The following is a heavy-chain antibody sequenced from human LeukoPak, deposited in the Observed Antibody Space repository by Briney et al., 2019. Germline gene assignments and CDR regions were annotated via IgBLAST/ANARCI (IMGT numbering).Heavy chain of an antibody. V-gene: IGHV4-34*01. J-gene: IGHJ4*02. Sequence: SETLSLTCAVYGGSFSGYYWSWVRQPPGKGLEWIGEINHSGSTNYNPSLRSGVTISVETSKKQCSRRRRCGAAADRAGYYVAGLRYYYDSSGYYPNQLLLYFAYWGQGTLVTVSA. CDR1: GGSFSGYY. CDR3: AGLRYYYDSSGYYPNQLLLYFAY. CDR2: INHSGST. D-gene: IGHD3-22*01.